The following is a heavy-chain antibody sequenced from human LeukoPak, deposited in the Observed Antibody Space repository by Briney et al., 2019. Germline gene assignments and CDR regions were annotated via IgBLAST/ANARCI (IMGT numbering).Heavy chain of an antibody. J-gene: IGHJ6*02. CDR2: IDPSDSYT. CDR3: ARHWGEYSSSWPYGTDV. V-gene: IGHV5-10-1*01. CDR1: GYSFTSYW. Sequence: GESLKISFKGSGYSFTSYWHSWVRQIPGKGLEWMGRIDPSDSYTNYSPSFQGHVTISADESISTAYLQWSSLKASDTAMYYCARHWGEYSSSWPYGTDVWGQGTTVTVSS. D-gene: IGHD6-13*01.